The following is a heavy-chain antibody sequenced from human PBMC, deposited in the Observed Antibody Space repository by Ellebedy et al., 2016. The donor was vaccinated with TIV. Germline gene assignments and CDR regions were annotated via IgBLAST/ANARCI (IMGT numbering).Heavy chain of an antibody. Sequence: GESPKISCAASGFTLSSYSMNWVRPAPGRGLEWVSYISSSSNTIYYADSVKGRFTISRDNAKNSLYLQMNSLRAEDTAVYYCAKSFTANWFDPWGQGTLVTVSS. J-gene: IGHJ5*02. CDR1: GFTLSSYS. V-gene: IGHV3-48*01. CDR3: AKSFTANWFDP. CDR2: ISSSSNTI.